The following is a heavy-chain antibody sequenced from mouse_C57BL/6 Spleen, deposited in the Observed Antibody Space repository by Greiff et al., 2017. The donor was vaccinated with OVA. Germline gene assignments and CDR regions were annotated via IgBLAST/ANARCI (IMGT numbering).Heavy chain of an antibody. CDR3: ARYGYYVDWYFDV. J-gene: IGHJ1*03. CDR2: INPSTSGT. Sequence: EVKLQESGPELVKPGASVKISCKASGYSFTGYYMNWVKQSPEKSLEWIGEINPSTSGTTYNQKFKAKATLTVDKSSSTAYMQLKSLTSEDSAVYYCARYGYYVDWYFDVWGTGTTVTVSS. CDR1: GYSFTGYY. D-gene: IGHD2-3*01. V-gene: IGHV1-42*01.